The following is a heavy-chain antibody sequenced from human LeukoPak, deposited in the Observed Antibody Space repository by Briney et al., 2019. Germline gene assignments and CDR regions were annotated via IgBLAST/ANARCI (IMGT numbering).Heavy chain of an antibody. Sequence: GGSLRLSCAASGFTFSSYSMNWVRQAPGKGLEWVSYISGSSSAIYSDSVKGRFTISRDNAKNSLYLQMISLRDEDTAVYYCARDSWDCTSTSCDEDYWGQGTLVTVSS. CDR3: ARDSWDCTSTSCDEDY. D-gene: IGHD2-2*01. CDR2: ISGSSSAI. V-gene: IGHV3-48*02. J-gene: IGHJ4*02. CDR1: GFTFSSYS.